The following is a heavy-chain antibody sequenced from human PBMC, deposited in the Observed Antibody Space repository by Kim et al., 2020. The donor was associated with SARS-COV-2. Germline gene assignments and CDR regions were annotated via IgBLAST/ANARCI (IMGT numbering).Heavy chain of an antibody. D-gene: IGHD3-10*01. V-gene: IGHV1-3*01. Sequence: ASVKVSCKASGYTFTSYAMHWVRQAPGQRLEWMGWINAGNGNTKYSQKFQGRVTITRDTSASTAYMELSSLRSEDTAVYYCASPRRMVRGGIDAFDIWGQGTMVTVSS. CDR2: INAGNGNT. CDR3: ASPRRMVRGGIDAFDI. CDR1: GYTFTSYA. J-gene: IGHJ3*02.